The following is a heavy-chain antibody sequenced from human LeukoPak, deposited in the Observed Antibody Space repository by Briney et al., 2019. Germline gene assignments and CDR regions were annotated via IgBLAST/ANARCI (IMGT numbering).Heavy chain of an antibody. V-gene: IGHV1-69*06. D-gene: IGHD6-13*01. Sequence: ASVKVSCKASGGTFSSYAISWVRQAPGQGLEWMGGIIPIFGTANYAQKFQSRVTITADKSTSTAYMELSSLRSEDTAVYYCARGIVRQQLHYYYGMDVWGKGTTVTVSS. J-gene: IGHJ6*04. CDR2: IIPIFGTA. CDR3: ARGIVRQQLHYYYGMDV. CDR1: GGTFSSYA.